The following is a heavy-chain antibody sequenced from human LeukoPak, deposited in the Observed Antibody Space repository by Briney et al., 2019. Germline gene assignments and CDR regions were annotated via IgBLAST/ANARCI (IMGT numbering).Heavy chain of an antibody. CDR3: VSFYETY. CDR1: GNYW. J-gene: IGHJ4*02. CDR2: INSDGSWT. D-gene: IGHD2/OR15-2a*01. V-gene: IGHV3-74*01. Sequence: GGSLRLSCAASGNYWMHWVRQAPGKGLVWVSHINSDGSWTSYADSVEGRFTISKNNAKNTVYLQMNSLRAEDTAVYYCVSFYETYWGRGTLVTVSS.